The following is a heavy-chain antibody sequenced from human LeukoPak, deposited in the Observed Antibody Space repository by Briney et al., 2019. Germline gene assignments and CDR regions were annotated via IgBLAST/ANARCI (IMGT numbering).Heavy chain of an antibody. Sequence: SVKVSCKASGGTFSSYAISWVRQAPGQGLGWMGRSIPILGIANYAQKFQGRVTITADTSTSTAHMELSSLRSEDTAVYSRARDRRDGYNSLMAFDYWGQGTLVTVSS. CDR1: GGTFSSYA. CDR2: SIPILGIA. D-gene: IGHD5-24*01. V-gene: IGHV1-69*04. J-gene: IGHJ4*02. CDR3: ARDRRDGYNSLMAFDY.